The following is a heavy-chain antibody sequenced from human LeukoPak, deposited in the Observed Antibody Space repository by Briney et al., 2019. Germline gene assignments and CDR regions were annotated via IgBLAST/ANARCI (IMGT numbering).Heavy chain of an antibody. D-gene: IGHD6-19*01. V-gene: IGHV3-21*01. CDR3: ARLVVAVAGTVSGAFDV. J-gene: IGHJ3*01. CDR1: GFTFSSYS. CDR2: ISSSSYI. Sequence: GGSLRLSCAASGFTFSSYSMNWVRQAPGKGLEWVSSISSSSYIYYADSVKGRFTISRDNAKNSLYLQMNSLRAEDTAVYYCARLVVAVAGTVSGAFDVWGQGTMVTVSS.